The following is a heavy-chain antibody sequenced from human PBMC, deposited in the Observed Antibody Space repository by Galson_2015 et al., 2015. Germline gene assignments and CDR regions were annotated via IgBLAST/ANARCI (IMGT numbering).Heavy chain of an antibody. V-gene: IGHV3-48*03. J-gene: IGHJ6*02. Sequence: SLRLSCAASGFTFSSYEMNWVRQAPGKGLEWVSYISSSGSTIYYADSVKGRFTISRDNAKNSLYLQMNSLRAEDTAVYYCARVAYYDSLGVRGMDVWGQGTTVTVSS. D-gene: IGHD3-3*01. CDR3: ARVAYYDSLGVRGMDV. CDR2: ISSSGSTI. CDR1: GFTFSSYE.